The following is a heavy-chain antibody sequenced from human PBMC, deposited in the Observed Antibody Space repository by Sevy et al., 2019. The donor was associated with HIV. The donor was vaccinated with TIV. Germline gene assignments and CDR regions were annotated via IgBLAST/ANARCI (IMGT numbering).Heavy chain of an antibody. CDR2: ISGSGRST. CDR3: AKTPNGYYGSGREGYYFDY. D-gene: IGHD3-10*01. V-gene: IGHV3-23*01. Sequence: GGSLRLSCAASGFTFSSYAMSWVRQAPGKGLEWVSAISGSGRSTYYADSVKGRFTISRDNSKNTLYLQMNSLRAEDTAVYYCAKTPNGYYGSGREGYYFDYWGQGTLVTVSS. J-gene: IGHJ4*02. CDR1: GFTFSSYA.